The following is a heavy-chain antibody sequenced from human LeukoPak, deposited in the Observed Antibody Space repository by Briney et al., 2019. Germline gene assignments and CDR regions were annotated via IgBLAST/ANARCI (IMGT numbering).Heavy chain of an antibody. CDR1: GFTFSSYW. J-gene: IGHJ4*02. Sequence: GGSLRLSCAASGFTFSSYWMSWVRQAPGKGLEWVANIKQDGSEKYYVDSVKGRFTTSRDNAKNSLYLQMNSLRAEDTAVYYCARDPVAGDYDYWGQGTLVTVSS. CDR2: IKQDGSEK. D-gene: IGHD4-17*01. V-gene: IGHV3-7*01. CDR3: ARDPVAGDYDY.